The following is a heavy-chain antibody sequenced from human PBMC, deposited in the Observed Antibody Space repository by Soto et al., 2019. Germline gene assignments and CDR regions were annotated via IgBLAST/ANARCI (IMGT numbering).Heavy chain of an antibody. D-gene: IGHD2-21*01. V-gene: IGHV3-21*01. CDR3: AREDIVVVIAIGAFDI. Sequence: EVQLVESGGGLVKPGGSLRLSCAASGFTFSSYSMNWVRQAPGKGLEWVSSISSSSSYIYYADSVKGRFTISRDNAKNSLYLQMNSLRAEDTAVYYCAREDIVVVIAIGAFDIWGQGTMVTVSS. J-gene: IGHJ3*02. CDR2: ISSSSSYI. CDR1: GFTFSSYS.